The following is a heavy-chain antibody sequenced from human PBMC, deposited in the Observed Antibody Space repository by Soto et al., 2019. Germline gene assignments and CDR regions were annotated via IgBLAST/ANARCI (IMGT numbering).Heavy chain of an antibody. J-gene: IGHJ4*02. CDR2: IYWDDDK. CDR1: GFSLTTSGAA. V-gene: IGHV2-5*02. CDR3: AHRPVVVGAYYFDY. Sequence: QITLKESGPTLVKPTQTLTLTCMFSGFSLTTSGAAVAWIRQSPGKPLEWLALIYWDDDKRYNPSLKSRLPIPKDTSKNQVVLTMTNMDPVDTGTYYCAHRPVVVGAYYFDYWGQGTLVTVSS. D-gene: IGHD2-21*01.